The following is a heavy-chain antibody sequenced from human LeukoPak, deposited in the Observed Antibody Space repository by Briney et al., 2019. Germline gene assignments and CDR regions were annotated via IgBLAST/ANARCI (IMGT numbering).Heavy chain of an antibody. CDR1: GYTFSDYC. CDR3: ARNERADVVVGALLNWFDP. D-gene: IGHD2-15*01. V-gene: IGHV1-2*02. J-gene: IGHJ5*02. CDR2: INPQSGGI. Sequence: ASVKVSCKASGYTFSDYCIHWVRQAPGQGPEWMGWINPQSGGISYAQKFQGRVTMTRDTSISTAYMELSRLTSDDMAMYYCARNERADVVVGALLNWFDPWGQGTLVTVSS.